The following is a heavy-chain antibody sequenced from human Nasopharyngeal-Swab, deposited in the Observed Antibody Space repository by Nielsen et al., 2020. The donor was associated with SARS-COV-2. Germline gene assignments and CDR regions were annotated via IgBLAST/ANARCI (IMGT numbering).Heavy chain of an antibody. Sequence: ASVKVSCKASGYTFTSYGISWVRQAPGQGLEWMGWISAYNGNTNYAQNPQGRVTMTTDTSTSTAYMELRSLRSDDTAVYYCARGIVVVVAATSPYYYYYGMDVWGQGTTVTVSS. D-gene: IGHD2-15*01. V-gene: IGHV1-18*01. CDR1: GYTFTSYG. CDR2: ISAYNGNT. J-gene: IGHJ6*02. CDR3: ARGIVVVVAATSPYYYYYGMDV.